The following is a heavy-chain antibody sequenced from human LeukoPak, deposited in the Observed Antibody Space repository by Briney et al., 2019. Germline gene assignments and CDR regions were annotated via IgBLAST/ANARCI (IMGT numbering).Heavy chain of an antibody. CDR3: ATDRAHRPYTVTMPFY. CDR1: GYTLTELS. D-gene: IGHD4-17*01. CDR2: FDPEDGET. V-gene: IGHV1-24*01. Sequence: ASVKVSCKVSGYTLTELSMHWVRQAPGKGLEWMGGFDPEDGETIYAQKFQGRVTMTEDTSTDTAYMELSSLRSEDTAVYYCATDRAHRPYTVTMPFYWGQGTLVTVSS. J-gene: IGHJ4*02.